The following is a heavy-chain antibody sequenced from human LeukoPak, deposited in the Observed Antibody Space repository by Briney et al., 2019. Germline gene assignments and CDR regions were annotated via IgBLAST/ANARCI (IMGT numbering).Heavy chain of an antibody. CDR3: ATAFWSGSLKPFDY. D-gene: IGHD3-3*01. CDR1: GYTLTELS. CDR2: FDPEDGET. J-gene: IGHJ4*02. V-gene: IGHV1-24*01. Sequence: ASVKVSCKVSGYTLTELSMHWVRQAPGKGLEWMGGFDPEDGETIYAQKFQGRVTMTEDTSTDTAYMELSSLRSEDTAVYYCATAFWSGSLKPFDYWGQGTLVTVSS.